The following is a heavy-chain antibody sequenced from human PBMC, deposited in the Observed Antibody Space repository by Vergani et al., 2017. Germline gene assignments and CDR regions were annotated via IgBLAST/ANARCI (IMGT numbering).Heavy chain of an antibody. Sequence: QLQLPESGSGLVKPSQTLSLPCAVSGGSISGTNWWSWVRQSPGKGLEWIGEIYHSGSTNYNPSLKSRVTISVDKSKNQFSLKLSSVTAADTAVYYCASNGYYCLDYWGRGTLVTVSS. CDR1: GGSISGTNW. D-gene: IGHD3-22*01. CDR3: ASNGYYCLDY. CDR2: IYHSGST. V-gene: IGHV4-4*02. J-gene: IGHJ4*02.